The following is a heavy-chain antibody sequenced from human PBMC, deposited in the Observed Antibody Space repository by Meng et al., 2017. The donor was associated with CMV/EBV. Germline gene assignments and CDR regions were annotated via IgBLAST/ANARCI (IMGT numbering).Heavy chain of an antibody. J-gene: IGHJ5*02. CDR3: ARVQCSSTNCYINWFDP. D-gene: IGHD2-2*02. Sequence: ASVKVSCKASGCTFTSYGISWVRQAPGQGLEWMGWINPNSGGTNYAQKFQGRVTMTRDTSMSTAYMELSRLRSDDTAVYYCARVQCSSTNCYINWFDPWGQGTLVTVSS. V-gene: IGHV1-2*02. CDR2: INPNSGGT. CDR1: GCTFTSYG.